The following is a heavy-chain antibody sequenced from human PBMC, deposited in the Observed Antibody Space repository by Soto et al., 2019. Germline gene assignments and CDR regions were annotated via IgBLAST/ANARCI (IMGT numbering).Heavy chain of an antibody. V-gene: IGHV1-18*01. Sequence: QVQLVQSGDEVKKPGASVKVSCKASGYIFVNYGIAWVRQAPGQGLEWMGWISPYTGNTHSATKVQGRLTMTTDTSTCTAYMDLGSLTSDDTAVYYCVMVDNYVTPTPQDVWGQGTTVTVSS. D-gene: IGHD3-16*01. CDR2: ISPYTGNT. CDR1: GYIFVNYG. CDR3: VMVDNYVTPTPQDV. J-gene: IGHJ6*02.